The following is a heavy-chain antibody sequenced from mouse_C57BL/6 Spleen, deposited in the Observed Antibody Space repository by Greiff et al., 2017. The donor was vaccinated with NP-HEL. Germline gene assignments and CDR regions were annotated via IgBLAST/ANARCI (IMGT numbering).Heavy chain of an antibody. J-gene: IGHJ2*01. Sequence: EVHLVESGEGLVKPGGSLKLSCAASGFTFSSYAMSWVRQTPEKRLEWVAYISSGGDYIYYADTVKGRFTISRDNARNTLYLQMSSLKSEDTAMYYCTRAYYGSSYWSYFDYWGQGTTLTVSS. V-gene: IGHV5-9-1*02. CDR3: TRAYYGSSYWSYFDY. CDR2: ISSGGDYI. D-gene: IGHD1-1*01. CDR1: GFTFSSYA.